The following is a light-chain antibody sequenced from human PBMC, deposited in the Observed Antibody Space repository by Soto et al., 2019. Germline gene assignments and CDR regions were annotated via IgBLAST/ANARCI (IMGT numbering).Light chain of an antibody. J-gene: IGKJ5*01. CDR1: QSVSSN. V-gene: IGKV3-11*01. CDR2: DAS. Sequence: EIVLTQSPATLSLSPGERATLSCRASQSVSSNLAWYQQKPGQAPRLLIYDASNSATGIPARFSGSGSGTDFTLTISSLEPEDFAVYYCQQRRNWPPFSFGQGTRLEIK. CDR3: QQRRNWPPFS.